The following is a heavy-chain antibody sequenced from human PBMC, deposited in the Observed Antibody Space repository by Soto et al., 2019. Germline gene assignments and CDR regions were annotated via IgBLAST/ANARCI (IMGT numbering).Heavy chain of an antibody. CDR1: GFTFSSYS. D-gene: IGHD2-21*01. V-gene: IGHV3-48*01. CDR2: ISSSSSTI. Sequence: EVQLVESGGGLVQPGGSLRLSCAASGFTFSSYSMNWVRQAPGKGLEWVSYISSSSSTIYYADSVKGRFTISRDNAKNSLYLQMNSLRAEDTAVYYCARSRVVANPYYYNYYMDVWAKGPRSPSP. CDR3: ARSRVVANPYYYNYYMDV. J-gene: IGHJ6*03.